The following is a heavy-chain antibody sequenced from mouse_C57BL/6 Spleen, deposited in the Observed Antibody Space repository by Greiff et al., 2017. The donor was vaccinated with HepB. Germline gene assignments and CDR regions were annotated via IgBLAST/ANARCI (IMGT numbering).Heavy chain of an antibody. CDR2: IDPETGGT. J-gene: IGHJ4*01. V-gene: IGHV1-15*01. D-gene: IGHD1-1*01. Sequence: QVQLQQSGAELVRPGDSVTLSCKASGYTFPDYEMHWVKQTPVHGLEWFGAIDPETGGTADNQKLKGKAILNADKSSSAAYMELRSLTAEDSAVYYGTRSGFITTVVATGGYAMDVWGQGTSVTVSS. CDR1: GYTFPDYE. CDR3: TRSGFITTVVATGGYAMDV.